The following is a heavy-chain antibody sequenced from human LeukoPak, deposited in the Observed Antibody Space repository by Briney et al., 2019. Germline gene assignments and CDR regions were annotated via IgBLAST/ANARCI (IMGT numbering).Heavy chain of an antibody. CDR3: ARDRNYQLSPP. CDR1: GFTFSSYW. D-gene: IGHD2-2*01. CDR2: IKQDGSEK. V-gene: IGHV3-7*01. J-gene: IGHJ4*02. Sequence: GGSLRLSCAVSGFTFSSYWMNWVRQAPGKGLEWVANIKQDGSEKNYVDSVKGRFTISRDNARNTLYLQMNSLRAEDTAVYYCARDRNYQLSPPWGQGTLVTVSS.